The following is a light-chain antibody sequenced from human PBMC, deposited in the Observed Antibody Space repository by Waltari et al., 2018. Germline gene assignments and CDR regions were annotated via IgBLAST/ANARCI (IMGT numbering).Light chain of an antibody. CDR3: CSCVGRNIYWV. CDR1: SSAVGANNF. Sequence: QSALTQPRSVSGSPGQSVTISCTGTSSAVGANNFVSWYQHHPDKAPKLIINDINKRPSCVPDRFSGSKSGNTASLTISGLQAEDEADYYCCSCVGRNIYWVFGGGTKLTVL. V-gene: IGLV2-11*01. J-gene: IGLJ3*02. CDR2: DIN.